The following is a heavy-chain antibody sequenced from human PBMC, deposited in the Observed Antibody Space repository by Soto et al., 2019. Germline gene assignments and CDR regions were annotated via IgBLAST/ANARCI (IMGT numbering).Heavy chain of an antibody. CDR2: IKFDGSST. Sequence: EVQLVESGGGLVQPGGSLKLSCAASGFAFSTYWMHWVRQAPGKGLLWVARIKFDGSSTYSADSVKGRFTISRDDAKNTLYLQMNGLRVDDTAVYYCARGAKNIYAMDVWGQGTTVTDSS. V-gene: IGHV3-74*01. CDR1: GFAFSTYW. J-gene: IGHJ6*02. CDR3: ARGAKNIYAMDV.